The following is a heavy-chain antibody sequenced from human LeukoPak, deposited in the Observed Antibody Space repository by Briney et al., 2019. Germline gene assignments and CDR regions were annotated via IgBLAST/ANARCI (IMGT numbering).Heavy chain of an antibody. Sequence: SETLSLTCTVSGGSISSSSYYWGWIRQPPGKGLEWIVSIYYSGSTYYNPSLKSRVTISVDTSKNQFSLKLSSVTAADTAVYYCARDTMVRGVITRYGWFDPWGQGTLVTVSS. J-gene: IGHJ5*02. CDR1: GGSISSSSYY. V-gene: IGHV4-39*01. CDR3: ARDTMVRGVITRYGWFDP. D-gene: IGHD3-10*01. CDR2: IYYSGST.